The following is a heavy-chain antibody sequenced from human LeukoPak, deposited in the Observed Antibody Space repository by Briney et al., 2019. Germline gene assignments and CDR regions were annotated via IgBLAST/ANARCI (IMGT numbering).Heavy chain of an antibody. CDR3: ARDILPDY. V-gene: IGHV3-30-3*01. Sequence: GGSLRLSCAASGFXFSSYAMHWVRQAPGKGLEWVAVISYDGSNKYYADSVKGRFTISRDNSKNTLYLQMNSLRAEDTAVYYCARDILPDYWGQGTLVTVSS. D-gene: IGHD2-21*01. CDR1: GFXFSSYA. J-gene: IGHJ4*02. CDR2: ISYDGSNK.